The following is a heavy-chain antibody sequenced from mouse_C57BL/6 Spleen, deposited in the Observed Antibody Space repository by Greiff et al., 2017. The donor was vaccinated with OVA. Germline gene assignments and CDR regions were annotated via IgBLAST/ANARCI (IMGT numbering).Heavy chain of an antibody. J-gene: IGHJ4*01. CDR3: TRWEDY. CDR2: IDPETGGT. CDR1: GYTFTDYE. Sequence: VKLQESGAELVRPGASVTLSCKASGYTFTDYEMHWVKQTPVHGLEWIGAIDPETGGTAYNQKFKGKAILTADKSSSTAYMELRSLTSEDSAVYYCTRWEDYWGQGTSVTVSS. V-gene: IGHV1-15*01. D-gene: IGHD4-1*01.